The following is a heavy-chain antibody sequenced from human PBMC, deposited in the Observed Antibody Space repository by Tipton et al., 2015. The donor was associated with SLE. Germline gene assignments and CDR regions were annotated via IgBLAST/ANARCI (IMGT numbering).Heavy chain of an antibody. CDR1: GFTFNTYW. V-gene: IGHV3-7*01. Sequence: GSLRLSCAASGFTFNTYWMSWVRQAPGKGLEWVANMNQEGSEKYYVGSEKGRFTLSRDNAKNSLYLQMNSLRAEDTAVYYCAREAQATFDIWGQGTMVIVSS. CDR3: AREAQATFDI. CDR2: MNQEGSEK. J-gene: IGHJ3*02.